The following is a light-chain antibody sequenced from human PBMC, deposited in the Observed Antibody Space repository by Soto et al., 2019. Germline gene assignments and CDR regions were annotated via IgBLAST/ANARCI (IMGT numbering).Light chain of an antibody. J-gene: IGKJ1*01. CDR2: TAS. Sequence: EIVLTQSPGTLSLSPGEGATLSCRASQSFSSSYLAWYQQKPGQAPRLLIYTASSRATGIPDRFNGSWSETDFNVTISRLEPEDFAVYYCQQYSSSPRMFGQGTKVEIK. V-gene: IGKV3-20*01. CDR1: QSFSSSY. CDR3: QQYSSSPRM.